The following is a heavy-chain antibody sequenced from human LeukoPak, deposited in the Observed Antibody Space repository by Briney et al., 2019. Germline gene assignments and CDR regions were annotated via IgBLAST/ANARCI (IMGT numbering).Heavy chain of an antibody. CDR3: ARELNGYGYYFFDY. Sequence: GGSLRPSCEVSGFPFTLYNMNWVRQAPGKGLEWLSYISSSTNTIYYADSVKGRFTISRDNAKNSLYLQMNGLGAEDTAVYYCARELNGYGYYFFDYWGPGTLVTVSS. V-gene: IGHV3-48*04. CDR2: ISSSTNTI. D-gene: IGHD3-16*01. CDR1: GFPFTLYN. J-gene: IGHJ4*02.